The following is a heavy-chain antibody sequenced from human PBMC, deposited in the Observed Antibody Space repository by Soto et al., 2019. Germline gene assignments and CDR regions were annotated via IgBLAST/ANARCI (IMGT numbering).Heavy chain of an antibody. CDR1: GGTFSSYA. J-gene: IGHJ6*02. CDR2: IIPMFGTT. CDR3: ARVGYGGHGSYGMDV. V-gene: IGHV1-69*13. Sequence: SVKVSCKASGGTFSSYAIAWVRQAPGQGLEWMGGIIPMFGTTNYAQKLQGRVTITADESTSTAYMELGSLRSEDMAVYYCARVGYGGHGSYGMDVWGQGTTVTVSS. D-gene: IGHD2-15*01.